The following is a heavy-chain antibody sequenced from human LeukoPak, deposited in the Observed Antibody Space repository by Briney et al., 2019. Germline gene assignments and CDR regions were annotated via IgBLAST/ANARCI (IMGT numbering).Heavy chain of an antibody. J-gene: IGHJ3*02. Sequence: PGGSLRLSCAASGFTFSGYGMHWVRQAPGKGLEWVAVIWYDGSNKYYADSVKGRFTISRDNSKNTLYLQMNSLRAEDTAVYYCARESNYYGSGSYYNWGAFDIWGQGTMVTVSS. CDR3: ARESNYYGSGSYYNWGAFDI. D-gene: IGHD3-10*01. CDR1: GFTFSGYG. V-gene: IGHV3-33*01. CDR2: IWYDGSNK.